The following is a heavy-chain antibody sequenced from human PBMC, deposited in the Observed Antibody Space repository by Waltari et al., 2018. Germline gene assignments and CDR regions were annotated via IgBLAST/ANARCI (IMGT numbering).Heavy chain of an antibody. V-gene: IGHV1-2*06. J-gene: IGHJ1*01. CDR2: INPNSGGT. D-gene: IGHD6-13*01. Sequence: QVQLVQSGAEVKKPGASVKVSCKASGSTFPGYYMHWVRQATGQGLEWMGRINPNSGGTNYAQKFQGRVTMTRDTSISTAYMELSRLRSDDTAVYYCARERERQQLVLGYFQHWGQGTLVTVSS. CDR1: GSTFPGYY. CDR3: ARERERQQLVLGYFQH.